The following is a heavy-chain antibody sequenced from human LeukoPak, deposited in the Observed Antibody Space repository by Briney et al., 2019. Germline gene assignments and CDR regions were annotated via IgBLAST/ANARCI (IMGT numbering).Heavy chain of an antibody. Sequence: ASVKVSCKASGYTFTGYYMHWVRQAPGQGLEWMGWINPNSGGTNYAQKFQGRVTMTRDTSISTAYMELSRLRSDDTAVYYCALIAAAGIVYDYWGQGTLVTVSS. CDR3: ALIAAAGIVYDY. J-gene: IGHJ4*02. D-gene: IGHD6-13*01. CDR1: GYTFTGYY. CDR2: INPNSGGT. V-gene: IGHV1-2*02.